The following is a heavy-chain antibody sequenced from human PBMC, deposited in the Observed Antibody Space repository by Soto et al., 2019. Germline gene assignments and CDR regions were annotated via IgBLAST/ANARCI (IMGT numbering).Heavy chain of an antibody. CDR2: TYYRGST. CDR1: CGSISSCGYY. D-gene: IGHD2-15*01. J-gene: IGHJ4*02. CDR3: ASRYCNGGSCHRRPSFVY. Sequence: SETLSLTCTVSCGSISSCGYYWSWIRQRPGKGLEWIGYTYYRGSTYYNPSLKSRLIISIDTSMNQFSLKLSSVTAADTAVYYCASRYCNGGSCHRRPSFVYWGQGTLVTVSS. V-gene: IGHV4-31*03.